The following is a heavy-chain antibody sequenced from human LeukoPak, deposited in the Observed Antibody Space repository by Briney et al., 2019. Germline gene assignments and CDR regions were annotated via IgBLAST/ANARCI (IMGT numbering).Heavy chain of an antibody. Sequence: HSGGSLRLSCAASGFTLSNYAMTWVRQAPGKGLEWVSAITVSGTITYYADSVKGRFTISRDDSKNTLSLQMDSLSAEDTALYYCAKYISDSGAYYAFDYWGQGTLVTVSS. CDR2: ITVSGTIT. CDR3: AKYISDSGAYYAFDY. CDR1: GFTLSNYA. J-gene: IGHJ4*02. V-gene: IGHV3-23*01. D-gene: IGHD3-10*01.